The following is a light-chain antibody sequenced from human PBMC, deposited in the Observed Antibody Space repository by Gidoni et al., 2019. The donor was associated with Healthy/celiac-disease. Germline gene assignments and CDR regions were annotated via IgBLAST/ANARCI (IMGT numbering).Light chain of an antibody. CDR3: SSYTSSSTPV. J-gene: IGLJ2*01. CDR1: SSAVGGSNY. CDR2: EVS. V-gene: IGLV2-14*01. Sequence: QSALTQPASLSGSPGQSITISCTGTSSAVGGSNYVSWYQQHPGKAPKLMIYEVSNRPSGVSNRFSGSKSGNTASLTISGLQAEDEADYYCSSYTSSSTPVFGGGTKLTVL.